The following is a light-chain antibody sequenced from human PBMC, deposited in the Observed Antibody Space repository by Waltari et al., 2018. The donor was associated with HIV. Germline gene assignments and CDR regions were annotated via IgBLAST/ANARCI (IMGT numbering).Light chain of an antibody. V-gene: IGLV1-44*01. CDR3: QSYDTSLSGSNV. Sequence: QSVLTQPPSASGTPGQRVTISCSGSSSNIGSNTVNWYQQLPGTAPKLLIYSNKQRPSGVPDRFPGSKSGTSASLAINGLQAEDEADYYCQSYDTSLSGSNVFGGGTKLTVL. CDR2: SNK. J-gene: IGLJ2*01. CDR1: SSNIGSNT.